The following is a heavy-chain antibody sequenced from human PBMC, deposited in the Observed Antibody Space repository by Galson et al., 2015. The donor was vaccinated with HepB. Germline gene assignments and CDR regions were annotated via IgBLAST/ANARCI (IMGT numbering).Heavy chain of an antibody. D-gene: IGHD2-21*02. CDR3: ARQGVAYCGGDCYHEFDY. J-gene: IGHJ4*02. Sequence: QSGAEVTKPGESLKISCKGSGYSFTSYWIGWVRQMPGKGLEWMGIIYPGDSDTRYSPSFQGQVTISADKSISTAYLQWSSLKASDTAMYYCARQGVAYCGGDCYHEFDYWGQGTLVTVSS. CDR2: IYPGDSDT. V-gene: IGHV5-51*01. CDR1: GYSFTSYW.